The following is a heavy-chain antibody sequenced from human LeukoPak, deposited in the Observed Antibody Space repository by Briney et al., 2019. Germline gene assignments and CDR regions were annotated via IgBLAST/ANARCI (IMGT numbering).Heavy chain of an antibody. CDR3: ARASGRDGYNPDY. CDR1: GGSISSSSYY. Sequence: SETLSLTCTVSGGSISSSSYYWGWIRQPPGKGLEWIGSIYYSGSTYYNPSLKSRVTISVDTSKNQFSLKLSSVTAADTAVYYCARASGRDGYNPDYWGQGTLVTVSS. CDR2: IYYSGST. J-gene: IGHJ4*02. D-gene: IGHD5-24*01. V-gene: IGHV4-39*07.